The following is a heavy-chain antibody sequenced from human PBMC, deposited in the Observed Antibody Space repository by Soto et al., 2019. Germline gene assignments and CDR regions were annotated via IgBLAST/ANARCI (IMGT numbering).Heavy chain of an antibody. CDR1: GFTFGSYG. CDR2: IWYDGSNQ. CDR3: ARASPPDY. J-gene: IGHJ4*02. Sequence: QVQLVESGGGVVQPGRSLRLSCAASGFTFGSYGMHWVRQAPGKGLEWVTVIWYDGSNQNYVDSVKGRFTISRDNSKNTVDLQMNSLRVEDMALYYCARASPPDYWGRGTLVTVSS. V-gene: IGHV3-33*01.